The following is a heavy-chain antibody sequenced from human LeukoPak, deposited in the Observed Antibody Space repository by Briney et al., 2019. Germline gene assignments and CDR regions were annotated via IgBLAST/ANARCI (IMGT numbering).Heavy chain of an antibody. CDR2: ISGSGGST. Sequence: GGSLRLSCAASGFTFSIYAMSWVRQAPGKGLEWVSAISGSGGSTYYADSVKGRFTISRDNAKNSLYLQMNSLRAEDTALYYCARDREEGRTGGFGYWGQGTLVTVSS. D-gene: IGHD1-14*01. CDR1: GFTFSIYA. J-gene: IGHJ4*02. V-gene: IGHV3-23*01. CDR3: ARDREEGRTGGFGY.